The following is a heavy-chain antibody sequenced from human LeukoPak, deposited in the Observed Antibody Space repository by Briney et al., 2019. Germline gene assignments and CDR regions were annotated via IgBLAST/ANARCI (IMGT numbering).Heavy chain of an antibody. V-gene: IGHV4-59*01. Sequence: KPSETLSLTCTVSGGSISSYYWSWIRQPPGKGLEWIGYIYYSGSTNYNPSLKSRVTISVDTSKNQLSLKLSSVTAADTAVYYCARNQPILDYWGQGTLVTVSS. J-gene: IGHJ4*02. CDR2: IYYSGST. D-gene: IGHD2-2*01. CDR1: GGSISSYY. CDR3: ARNQPILDY.